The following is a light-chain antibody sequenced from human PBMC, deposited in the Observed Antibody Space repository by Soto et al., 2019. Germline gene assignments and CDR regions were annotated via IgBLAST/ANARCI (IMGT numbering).Light chain of an antibody. CDR3: QQHGSGPWT. V-gene: IGKV3-20*01. J-gene: IGKJ1*01. CDR2: IAS. CDR1: QSVSGSN. Sequence: EIVLTQSPDTLSLSPGERATLSCRASQSVSGSNLAWYQHKPGQGPRLLIYIASRRATGIPDRFSGSGSGTEFTLNISRLEPEDFAVYYCQQHGSGPWTFGQGTKVEIK.